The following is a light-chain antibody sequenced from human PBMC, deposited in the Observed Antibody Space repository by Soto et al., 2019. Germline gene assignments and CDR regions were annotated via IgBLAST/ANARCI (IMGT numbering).Light chain of an antibody. CDR1: QSVNSNY. J-gene: IGKJ2*01. CDR3: QQYGSSPLYT. Sequence: EIVLTQSPGTLSLSPGERATLSCRASQSVNSNYLAWYHQKPGQAPRLLIYGTSSRATGIPDRFSGSGSGTDFTLTISRLEPEHFAVYYCQQYGSSPLYTFGQGTKLEIK. V-gene: IGKV3-20*01. CDR2: GTS.